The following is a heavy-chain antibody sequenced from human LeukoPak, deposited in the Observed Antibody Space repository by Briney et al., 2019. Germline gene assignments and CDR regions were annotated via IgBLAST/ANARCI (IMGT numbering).Heavy chain of an antibody. CDR3: ARGEAAAPYGMDV. CDR2: IIPIFGTA. J-gene: IGHJ6*02. Sequence: ASVKVSCKASGYTFSSYYMHWVRQAPGQGLEWMGGIIPIFGTANYAQKFQGRVTITADESTSTAYMELSSLRSEDTAVYYCARGEAAAPYGMDVWGQGTTVTVSS. D-gene: IGHD6-13*01. CDR1: GYTFSSYY. V-gene: IGHV1-69*13.